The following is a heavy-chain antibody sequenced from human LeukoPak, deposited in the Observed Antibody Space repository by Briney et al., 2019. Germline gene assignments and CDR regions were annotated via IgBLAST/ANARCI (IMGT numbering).Heavy chain of an antibody. CDR2: IYYSGST. Sequence: SETLSLTCTVSGGSISSSSYYWGWIRQPPGKGLEWIGSIYYSGSTYYNPSLKSRVTISVDTSKNQFSLKLSSVTAADTAVYYCARYSYDILTGYPKGWFDPWGQGTLVTVSS. J-gene: IGHJ5*02. V-gene: IGHV4-39*07. CDR1: GGSISSSSYY. D-gene: IGHD3-9*01. CDR3: ARYSYDILTGYPKGWFDP.